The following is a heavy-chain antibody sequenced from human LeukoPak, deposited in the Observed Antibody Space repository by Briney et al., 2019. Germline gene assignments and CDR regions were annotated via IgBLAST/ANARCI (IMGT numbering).Heavy chain of an antibody. CDR3: AREATYSSSWSYYYYYMDV. CDR1: GGSISSGSNY. D-gene: IGHD6-13*01. J-gene: IGHJ6*03. V-gene: IGHV4-61*02. Sequence: SETLSLTCTVSGGSISSGSNYWSWIRQPAGKELEWIGRIYTSGSTNYNPSLKSRATISVDTSKNQFSLKLSSVTAADTAVYYYAREATYSSSWSYYYYYMDVWGKGTTVTISS. CDR2: IYTSGST.